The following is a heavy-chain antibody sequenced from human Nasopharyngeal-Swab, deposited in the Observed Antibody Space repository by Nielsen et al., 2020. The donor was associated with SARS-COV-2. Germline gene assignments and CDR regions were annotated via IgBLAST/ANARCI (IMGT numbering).Heavy chain of an antibody. J-gene: IGHJ4*02. CDR1: GFIFNTYG. CDR3: ARDLELLTNYYALDY. D-gene: IGHD3-9*01. Sequence: GESLKISCEASGFIFNTYGMNWVRQAPGKGLEWISYMSDVNTIFYADSLKCRFTISRDNAKNSLDLQMNSLRDEDTAVYYCARDLELLTNYYALDYWGQVTLVTVSP. CDR2: MSDVNTI. V-gene: IGHV3-48*02.